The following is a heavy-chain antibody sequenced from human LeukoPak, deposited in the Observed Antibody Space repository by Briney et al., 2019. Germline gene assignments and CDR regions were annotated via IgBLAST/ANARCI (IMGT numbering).Heavy chain of an antibody. Sequence: SVKVSCKASGGTFSSYAISWVRQAPGQGLEWMGGIIPIFGTANYAQKFQGRVTITADKSTSTAYMELSSLRSEDTAVYYCVRGVYGSGSYYRGAFDIWGQGTMVTVSS. V-gene: IGHV1-69*06. CDR3: VRGVYGSGSYYRGAFDI. D-gene: IGHD3-10*01. J-gene: IGHJ3*02. CDR2: IIPIFGTA. CDR1: GGTFSSYA.